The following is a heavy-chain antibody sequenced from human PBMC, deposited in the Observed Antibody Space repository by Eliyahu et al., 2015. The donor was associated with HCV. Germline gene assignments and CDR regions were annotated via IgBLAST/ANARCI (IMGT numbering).Heavy chain of an antibody. D-gene: IGHD3-3*01. Sequence: QVQLVESGGGVVQPGRSLRLSCAASXFTFKGYGMHWVRXAPGKXLAWVAXISDDGSXKYHADSVKGRFTISRDNSKNTVYLQINSLRPQDTAVYYCARAIFGVLTDALDIWGQGTLVTVSS. J-gene: IGHJ3*02. V-gene: IGHV3-30*03. CDR2: ISDDGSXK. CDR1: XFTFKGYG. CDR3: ARAIFGVLTDALDI.